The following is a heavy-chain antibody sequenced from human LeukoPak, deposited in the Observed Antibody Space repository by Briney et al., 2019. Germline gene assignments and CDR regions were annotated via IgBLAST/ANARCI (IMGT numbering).Heavy chain of an antibody. CDR3: ARATGCCSKTRCYFES. Sequence: GESLRLFCAAWGFTFIDYAIHCARHAPGAGVEYVSAISVGGDITYFANSVKRRFSASRDNAKNTVHLQSGSVIADDMAVYYCARATGCCSKTRCYFESWGPGTLVTVSS. D-gene: IGHD2-2*01. V-gene: IGHV3-64*01. CDR2: ISVGGDIT. J-gene: IGHJ4*02. CDR1: GFTFIDYA.